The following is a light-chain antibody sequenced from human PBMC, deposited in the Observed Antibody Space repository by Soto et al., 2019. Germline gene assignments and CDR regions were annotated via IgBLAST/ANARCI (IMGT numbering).Light chain of an antibody. V-gene: IGLV2-11*01. CDR2: DVS. CDR1: SSDVGGYNY. CDR3: CSYAGSSLVV. J-gene: IGLJ2*01. Sequence: QSALTQPRSVSGSPGQSVTISCTGTSSDVGGYNYVSWYQQHPGKAPKLMIYDVSKRPSGVPDRFSGSKSGNTASLTISGLQAAYEADYYCCSYAGSSLVVFGGGTKLTVL.